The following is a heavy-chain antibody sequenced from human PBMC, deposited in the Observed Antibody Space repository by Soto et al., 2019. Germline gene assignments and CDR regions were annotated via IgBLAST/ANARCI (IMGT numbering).Heavy chain of an antibody. V-gene: IGHV1-69*02. Sequence: QVQLVQSGAEVKKPGSSVKVSCKASGGTFSSYTISWVRQAPGQGLEWMGRIIPILGIANYAQKFQGRVTITXVKPTXXAYMELSSLRSEDTAVYYCARPITMVRGVEDGMDVWGQGTTVTVSS. J-gene: IGHJ6*02. CDR2: IIPILGIA. CDR1: GGTFSSYT. CDR3: ARPITMVRGVEDGMDV. D-gene: IGHD3-10*01.